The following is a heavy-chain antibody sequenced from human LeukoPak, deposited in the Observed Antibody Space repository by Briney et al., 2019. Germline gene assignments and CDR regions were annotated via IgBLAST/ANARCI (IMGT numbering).Heavy chain of an antibody. CDR3: ARDPTAVANLPQYYLDY. V-gene: IGHV3-30*04. Sequence: GGSLRLSCAASGFTFSSYAMHWVRQAPGKGLEWVAVISYDRSLKYYADSVRGRFTISSDNSKNTLYLQMNSLRVEDTAVYYCARDPTAVANLPQYYLDYWGQGILVTVSS. CDR1: GFTFSSYA. D-gene: IGHD4-23*01. J-gene: IGHJ4*02. CDR2: ISYDRSLK.